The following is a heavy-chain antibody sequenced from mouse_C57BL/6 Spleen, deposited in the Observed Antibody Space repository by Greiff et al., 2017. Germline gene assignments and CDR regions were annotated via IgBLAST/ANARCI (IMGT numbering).Heavy chain of an antibody. J-gene: IGHJ3*01. D-gene: IGHD3-1*01. CDR3: ARSGIWPAFAY. CDR1: GYTFTSYD. CDR2: IYPRDGST. V-gene: IGHV1-85*01. Sequence: QVQLKESGPELVKPGASVKLSCKASGYTFTSYDINWVKQRPGQGLEWIGWIYPRDGSTKYNEKFKGKATLTVDTSSSTAYMELHSLTSEDSAVYFCARSGIWPAFAYWGQGTLVTVSA.